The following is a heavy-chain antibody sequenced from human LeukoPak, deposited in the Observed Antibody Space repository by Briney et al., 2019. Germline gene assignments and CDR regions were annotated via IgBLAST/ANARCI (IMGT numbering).Heavy chain of an antibody. J-gene: IGHJ4*02. Sequence: SVKVSCKASGGTFSSYAISWVRQAPGQGLEWMGGIIPIFGTANYAQKFQGRVTITADESTSTAYMELSSLRSEDTAVYYCARDLSGVTGYTYGRGIDYWGQGTLVTVSS. D-gene: IGHD5-18*01. V-gene: IGHV1-69*01. CDR3: ARDLSGVTGYTYGRGIDY. CDR2: IIPIFGTA. CDR1: GGTFSSYA.